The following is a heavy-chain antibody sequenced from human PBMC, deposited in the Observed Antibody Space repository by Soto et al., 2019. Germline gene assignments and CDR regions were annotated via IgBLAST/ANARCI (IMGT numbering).Heavy chain of an antibody. V-gene: IGHV1-69*13. D-gene: IGHD6-6*01. CDR2: IIPIFGTA. J-gene: IGHJ5*02. CDR3: ARKQLVLNWFDP. CDR1: GGTXISYA. Sequence: SXKVSFKASGGTXISYAIRLVRQAPGQGLEWMGGIIPIFGTANYAQKFQGRVTITADESTSTAYMELSSMRSEDTAVYYCARKQLVLNWFDPWGQGTLVTVSS.